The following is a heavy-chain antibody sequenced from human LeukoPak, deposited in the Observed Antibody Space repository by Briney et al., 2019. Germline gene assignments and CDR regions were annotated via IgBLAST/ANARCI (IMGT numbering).Heavy chain of an antibody. D-gene: IGHD1-26*01. CDR3: ARAEWELPNWFDP. CDR2: IIPIFGTA. Sequence: SVKVSCKASGYTFTGYYMHWVRQAPGQGLEWMGGIIPIFGTANYAQKFQGRVTITADESTSTAYMELSSLRSEDTAVYYCARAEWELPNWFDPWGQGTLVTVSS. CDR1: GYTFTGYY. V-gene: IGHV1-69*13. J-gene: IGHJ5*02.